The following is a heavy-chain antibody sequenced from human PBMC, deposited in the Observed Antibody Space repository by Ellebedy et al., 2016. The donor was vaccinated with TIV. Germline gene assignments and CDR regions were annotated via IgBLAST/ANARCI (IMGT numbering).Heavy chain of an antibody. D-gene: IGHD3-22*01. V-gene: IGHV3-66*01. CDR3: ARAPTYDSSGYWDY. CDR1: GFTVSSNY. CDR2: IYSGGST. Sequence: PGGSLRLSCAASGFTVSSNYMSWVRQAPGKGLEWVSVIYSGGSTYYADSVKGRFTISRDNSKNTLYLQMNSLRAEDTAVYYCARAPTYDSSGYWDYWGQGTLVTVSS. J-gene: IGHJ4*02.